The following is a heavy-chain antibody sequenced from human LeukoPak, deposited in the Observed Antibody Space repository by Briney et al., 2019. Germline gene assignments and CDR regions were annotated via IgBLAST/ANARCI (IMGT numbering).Heavy chain of an antibody. J-gene: IGHJ4*02. V-gene: IGHV3-48*03. CDR3: ASGYSYGKVDY. D-gene: IGHD5-18*01. CDR1: VFTFSSYE. Sequence: GGSLRLSCAASVFTFSSYEMNWVRQAPGKGLEGVSYISSSGSTIYYADSVKGRFTISRDNAKNSLYLQMNSLRAEDTAVYYCASGYSYGKVDYWGQGTLVTVSS. CDR2: ISSSGSTI.